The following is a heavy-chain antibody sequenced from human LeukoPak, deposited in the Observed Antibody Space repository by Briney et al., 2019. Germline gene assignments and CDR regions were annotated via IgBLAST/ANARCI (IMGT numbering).Heavy chain of an antibody. D-gene: IGHD3-16*02. CDR3: ARHIGGGIEDMDV. Sequence: SETLSLTCIVSGGSIGTYYWNWIRQSPGKGLEWIGYIYVTGSTRYNPYLQSRVTISVDTSRNQFFLKMSSVTAADTAVYYCARHIGGGIEDMDVWGTGTKVTVSS. J-gene: IGHJ6*03. CDR2: IYVTGST. V-gene: IGHV4-59*08. CDR1: GGSIGTYY.